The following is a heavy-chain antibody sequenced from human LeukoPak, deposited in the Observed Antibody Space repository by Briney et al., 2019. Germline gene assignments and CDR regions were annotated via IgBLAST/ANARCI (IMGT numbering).Heavy chain of an antibody. CDR3: AKRGSVGTLGHFDY. Sequence: GGSLRLSCAASGFTFNSHWMNWVRQAPGKGLEWVADIKQDGSEDYYMDSVKGRFIISRDNAKNSVYLQMNSLRAEDTAVYYCAKRGSVGTLGHFDYWGQGTLVTVSS. CDR2: IKQDGSED. J-gene: IGHJ4*02. D-gene: IGHD6-13*01. CDR1: GFTFNSHW. V-gene: IGHV3-7*03.